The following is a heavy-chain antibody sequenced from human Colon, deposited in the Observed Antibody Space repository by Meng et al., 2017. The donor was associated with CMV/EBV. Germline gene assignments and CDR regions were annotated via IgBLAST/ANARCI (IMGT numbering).Heavy chain of an antibody. CDR3: ATFGGDFDY. CDR2: INPVTGDT. J-gene: IGHJ4*02. CDR1: GYTFNGYF. V-gene: IGHV1-2*02. D-gene: IGHD3-3*01. Sequence: GQLVHVWAGVNEPGASVKVSCKTSGYTFNGYFMHWVRQAPGQGLEWMGWINPVTGDTSYAQKFQVRVTMTRDTSISTAYMELSSLRSDDTAVYYCATFGGDFDYWGQGTLVTVSS.